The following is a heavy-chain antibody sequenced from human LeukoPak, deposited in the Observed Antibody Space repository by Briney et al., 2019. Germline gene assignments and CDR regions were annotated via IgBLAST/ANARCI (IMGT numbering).Heavy chain of an antibody. Sequence: GGSLRLSCAASGFTFSSYSMNWVRQAPGKGLEWVSSISSSSSYIYYADSVKGRFTISRDNARNSLYLQMNSLRAEDTAVYYCAREKEAARYYYYYYGMDVWGQGTTVTVSS. J-gene: IGHJ6*02. CDR2: ISSSSSYI. D-gene: IGHD6-6*01. CDR1: GFTFSSYS. V-gene: IGHV3-21*01. CDR3: AREKEAARYYYYYYGMDV.